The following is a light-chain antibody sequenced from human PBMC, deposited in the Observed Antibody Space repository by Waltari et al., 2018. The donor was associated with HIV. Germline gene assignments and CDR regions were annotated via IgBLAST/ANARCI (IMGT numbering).Light chain of an antibody. CDR2: EVS. CDR1: SRDVGGYTY. Sequence: QSALTQPASVSGSPGQSITISCTGTSRDVGGYTYVSWYQQHPGKAPKLMLYEVSNRPSGVSNRFSGSKSGNTASLTISGLQAEDEADYYCSSYTSSSVLFGGGTKVTVL. V-gene: IGLV2-14*01. J-gene: IGLJ2*01. CDR3: SSYTSSSVL.